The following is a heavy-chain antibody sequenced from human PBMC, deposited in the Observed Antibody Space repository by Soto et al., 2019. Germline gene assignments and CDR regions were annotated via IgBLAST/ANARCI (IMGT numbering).Heavy chain of an antibody. V-gene: IGHV3-11*01. J-gene: IGHJ4*02. CDR2: ISSSGDII. D-gene: IGHD3-22*01. CDR3: ARDLGYYDSSGYFDY. CDR1: GFTFSDHY. Sequence: GGSLRLSCAASGFTFSDHYMSWIRRAPGKGLEWVSYISSSGDIIYYADSVKGRFTISRDNAKNSLYLQMNSLRAEDTAVYYCARDLGYYDSSGYFDYWGQGTLVTVSS.